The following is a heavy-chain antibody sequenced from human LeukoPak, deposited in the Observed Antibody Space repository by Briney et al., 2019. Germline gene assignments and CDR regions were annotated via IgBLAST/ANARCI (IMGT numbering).Heavy chain of an antibody. V-gene: IGHV4-39*07. D-gene: IGHD5-18*01. J-gene: IGHJ3*02. CDR1: GGSISSSSYY. CDR3: ARPHTERGSVGAFDI. Sequence: SETLSLTCTVSGGSISSSSYYWGWIRQPPGKGLEWIGNIYYSGSTYYNPSLKSRVTISVDTSKNQFSLKLSSVTAADTAVYYCARPHTERGSVGAFDIWGQGTMVTVSS. CDR2: IYYSGST.